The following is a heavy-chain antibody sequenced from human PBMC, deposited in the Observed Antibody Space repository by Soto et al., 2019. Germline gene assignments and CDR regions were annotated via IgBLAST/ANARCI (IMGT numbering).Heavy chain of an antibody. V-gene: IGHV3-15*01. D-gene: IGHD5-12*01. CDR1: GFTFSNAW. CDR2: IKSKTDGGTT. CDR3: TTEWLRFDAFDI. J-gene: IGHJ3*02. Sequence: PVGSLRLSCAASGFTFSNAWMSWVRQAPGKGLEWVGRIKSKTDGGTTDYAAPVKGRFTISRDDSKDTLYLQMNSLKTEDTAVYYCTTEWLRFDAFDIWGQGTMVTVSS.